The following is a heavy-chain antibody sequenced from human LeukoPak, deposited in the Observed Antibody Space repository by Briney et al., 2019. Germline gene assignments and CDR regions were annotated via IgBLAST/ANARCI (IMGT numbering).Heavy chain of an antibody. CDR1: GGTFSSYA. CDR3: ASSDRGYSYGTNYYYYYGMDV. J-gene: IGHJ6*02. Sequence: SVTVSCTASGGTFSSYAISWVRQAPGQGLEWMGGIIPIFGTANYAQKFQGRVTITADESTSTAYMELSSLRSEDTAVYYCASSDRGYSYGTNYYYYYGMDVWGQGTTVTVSS. V-gene: IGHV1-69*13. D-gene: IGHD5-18*01. CDR2: IIPIFGTA.